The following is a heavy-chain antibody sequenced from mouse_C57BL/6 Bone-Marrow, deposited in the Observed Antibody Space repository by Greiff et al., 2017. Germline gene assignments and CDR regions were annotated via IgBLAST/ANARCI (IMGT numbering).Heavy chain of an antibody. V-gene: IGHV5-4*01. CDR3: ARDKGYYGSSYGAMDY. J-gene: IGHJ4*01. CDR2: ISDGGSYT. D-gene: IGHD1-1*01. Sequence: EVKLVESGGGLVKPGGSLKLSCAASGFTFSSYAMSWVRQTPEKRLEWVATISDGGSYTYYPDNVKGRFTISRDNAKNNLYLQMSHLKSEDTAMYYCARDKGYYGSSYGAMDYWGQGTSVTVSS. CDR1: GFTFSSYA.